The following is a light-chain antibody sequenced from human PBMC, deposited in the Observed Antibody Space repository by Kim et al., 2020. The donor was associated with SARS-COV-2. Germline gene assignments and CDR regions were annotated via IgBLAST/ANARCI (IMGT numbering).Light chain of an antibody. CDR2: QDS. CDR1: KLGDRY. J-gene: IGLJ2*01. CDR3: QAWDSSTAV. V-gene: IGLV3-1*01. Sequence: SYELTQPPSVSVSPGQTASITCSGDKLGDRYACWYQQKAGQSPVLVIYQDSKRPSGIPERFSGSNSGNIATLTISGTQAMDEADYYCQAWDSSTAVFGGGTQLTVL.